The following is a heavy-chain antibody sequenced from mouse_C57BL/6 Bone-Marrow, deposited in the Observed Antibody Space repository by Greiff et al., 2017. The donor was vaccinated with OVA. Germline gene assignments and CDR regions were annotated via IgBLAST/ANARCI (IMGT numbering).Heavy chain of an antibody. V-gene: IGHV1-69*01. CDR2: IDPSDSYT. J-gene: IGHJ3*01. CDR3: ARFLGLRGFSWFAY. Sequence: VQLQQPGAELVMPGASVKLSCKASGYTFTSYWMHWVKQRPGQGLEWIGEIDPSDSYTNYNQKFKGKSTLTVDKSSSTAYMQLSSLTSEDSAVYYCARFLGLRGFSWFAYWGQGTLVTVSA. D-gene: IGHD2-4*01. CDR1: GYTFTSYW.